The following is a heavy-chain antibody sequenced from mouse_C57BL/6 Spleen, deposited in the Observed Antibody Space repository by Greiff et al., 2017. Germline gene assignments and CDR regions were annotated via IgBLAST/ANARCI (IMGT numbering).Heavy chain of an antibody. V-gene: IGHV1-26*01. J-gene: IGHJ4*01. D-gene: IGHD2-5*01. CDR1: GYTFTDYY. CDR3: AGGGSNFYAMDY. Sequence: VQLQQSGPELVKPGASVKISCKASGYTFTDYYMNWVKQSHGKSLEWIGDINPNNGGTSYNQKFKGKATLTVDKSSSTAYMELRSLTSEDSAVYYCAGGGSNFYAMDYWGQGTSGTVSS. CDR2: INPNNGGT.